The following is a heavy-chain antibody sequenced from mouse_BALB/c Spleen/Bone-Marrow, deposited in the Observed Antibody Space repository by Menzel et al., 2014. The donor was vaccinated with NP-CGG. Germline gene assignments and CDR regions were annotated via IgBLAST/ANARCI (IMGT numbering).Heavy chain of an antibody. J-gene: IGHJ3*01. CDR2: INPYNDGT. Sequence: EVNLVESGPELVKPGASVKMSCKASGYAFTSYVMHWVKQKPGQGLEWIGYINPYNDGTKYNEKFKGKATLTSDKSSSTAYMELSSLTSEDSAVYYCARGSLYLFAYWGQGTLVTVSA. D-gene: IGHD5-1-1*01. CDR3: ARGSLYLFAY. V-gene: IGHV1-14*01. CDR1: GYAFTSYV.